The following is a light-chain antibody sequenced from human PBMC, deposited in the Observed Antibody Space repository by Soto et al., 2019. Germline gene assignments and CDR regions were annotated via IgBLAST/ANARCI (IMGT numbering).Light chain of an antibody. CDR3: QKYNSAPST. Sequence: DIQMTQSPSSLSASVGDRVTITCRASQGITNYLAWYQQKPGKVPKLLIYAASALHSGVPSRFSGSGSETDSTLTISSLQPEDVATYYCQKYNSAPSTFGGGTKVEIK. J-gene: IGKJ4*01. CDR1: QGITNY. V-gene: IGKV1-27*01. CDR2: AAS.